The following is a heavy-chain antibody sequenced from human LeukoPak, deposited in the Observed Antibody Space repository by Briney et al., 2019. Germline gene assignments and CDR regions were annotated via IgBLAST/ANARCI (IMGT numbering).Heavy chain of an antibody. Sequence: TGGSLRLSCAASGFIFSNYGMHWVRQVPGKGLEWVGIIWNDGSRKDYGDSVKGRFTISRDNSKNTLYLQMNTLRVEDTALYYCAKGGIEVGHPAGLYFFDSWGQGTLVTVSS. D-gene: IGHD6-19*01. V-gene: IGHV3-33*06. CDR3: AKGGIEVGHPAGLYFFDS. CDR2: IWNDGSRK. CDR1: GFIFSNYG. J-gene: IGHJ4*02.